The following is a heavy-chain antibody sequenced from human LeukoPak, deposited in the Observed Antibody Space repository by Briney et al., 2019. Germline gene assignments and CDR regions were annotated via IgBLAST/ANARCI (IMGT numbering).Heavy chain of an antibody. V-gene: IGHV4-59*08. CDR2: VHNNGET. CDR3: ARQPAATAAFDI. J-gene: IGHJ3*02. D-gene: IGHD5-18*01. CDR1: GGSISSYY. Sequence: SETLSLTCTASGGSISSYYWSWIRQPPGKGLEWIAYVHNNGETKHNPSLKSRDTISVDTPNNQISLRLSSVTAADTAMYYCARQPAATAAFDIWGLGTMVTVSS.